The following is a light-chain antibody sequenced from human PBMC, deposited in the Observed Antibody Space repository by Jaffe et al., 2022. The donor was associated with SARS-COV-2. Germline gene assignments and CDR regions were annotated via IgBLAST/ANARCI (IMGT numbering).Light chain of an antibody. CDR3: QYYGSSPSYT. CDR2: GAS. Sequence: EIVLTQSPGTLSLSPGERATLSCRASQSVDSVYLAWYQQKPGQAPRLLIYGASSRATGIPDRFSGSGSGTDFTLTISRLEPEDFAVYYCQYYGSSPSYTFGQGTKLEIK. V-gene: IGKV3-20*01. J-gene: IGKJ2*01. CDR1: QSVDSVY.